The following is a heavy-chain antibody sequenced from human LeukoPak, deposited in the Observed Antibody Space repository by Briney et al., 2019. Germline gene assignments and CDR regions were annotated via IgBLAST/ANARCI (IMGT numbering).Heavy chain of an antibody. V-gene: IGHV3-48*03. Sequence: GGSLRLSCAASGFTFSSYEMNWVRQAPGKGLEWVSYISSSGCTIYYADSVKGRFTISRDNAKNSLYLQMNSLRAEDTAVYYCARDKNDAFDIWGQGTMVTVSS. J-gene: IGHJ3*02. CDR2: ISSSGCTI. CDR3: ARDKNDAFDI. CDR1: GFTFSSYE.